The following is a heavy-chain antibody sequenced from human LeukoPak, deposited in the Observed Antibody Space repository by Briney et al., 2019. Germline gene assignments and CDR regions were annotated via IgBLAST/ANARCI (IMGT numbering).Heavy chain of an antibody. CDR1: GDSISDYH. CDR3: GTSEVGSSSYESYDY. CDR2: IINSGVT. J-gene: IGHJ4*02. D-gene: IGHD1-26*01. Sequence: SDTLSLTCTVSGDSISDYHWSWIRQPAGKGLEWIGRIINSGVTNYNPSLNSRVTISVDRSKNQFSLRLTSVTAADTAVYYCGTSEVGSSSYESYDYWGQGTQVTVSA. V-gene: IGHV4-4*07.